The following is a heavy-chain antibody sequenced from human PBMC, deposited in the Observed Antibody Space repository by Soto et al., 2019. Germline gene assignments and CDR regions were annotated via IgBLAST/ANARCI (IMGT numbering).Heavy chain of an antibody. D-gene: IGHD5-12*01. J-gene: IGHJ3*02. CDR2: IWYDGSNK. Sequence: PGGSLRLSCAASGFTFSSYGMHWVRQAPGKGLEWVAVIWYDGSNKYYADSVKGRFTISRGNSKNTLYLQMNSLRAEDTAVYYCARDCAEMATTDAFDIWGQGTMVTVSS. V-gene: IGHV3-33*01. CDR3: ARDCAEMATTDAFDI. CDR1: GFTFSSYG.